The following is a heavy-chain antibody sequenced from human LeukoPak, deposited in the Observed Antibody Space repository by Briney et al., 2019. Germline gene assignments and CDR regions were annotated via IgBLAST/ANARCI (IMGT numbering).Heavy chain of an antibody. J-gene: IGHJ6*03. CDR3: ARGLREMATLRPPYYMDV. CDR1: GGSFSGYY. CDR2: INHSGSA. V-gene: IGHV4-34*01. D-gene: IGHD5-24*01. Sequence: SSETLSLTCAVYGGSFSGYYWSWIRQPPGKGLEWIGEINHSGSANYNPSLKSRVTISVDTSKNQFSLKLSSVTAADTAVYYCARGLREMATLRPPYYMDVWGKGTTVTVSS.